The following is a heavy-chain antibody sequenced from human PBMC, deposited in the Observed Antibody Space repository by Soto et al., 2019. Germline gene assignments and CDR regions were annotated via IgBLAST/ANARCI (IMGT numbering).Heavy chain of an antibody. D-gene: IGHD3-10*01. CDR3: ARAYYYSSGSFYNLDV. Sequence: EVQLVESGGGMVRPGGSLRLSCAASGLTFKDYGMNWVRQSPGKGLEWVSGINWNGLSTGYADSVKGRFTISRDNAKNSLYLEMDNLRAEDTALYYCARAYYYSSGSFYNLDVWGKGTTVAVSS. J-gene: IGHJ6*04. V-gene: IGHV3-20*04. CDR2: INWNGLST. CDR1: GLTFKDYG.